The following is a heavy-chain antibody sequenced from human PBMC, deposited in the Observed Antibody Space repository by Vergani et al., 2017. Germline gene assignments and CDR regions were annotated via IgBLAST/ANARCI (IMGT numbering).Heavy chain of an antibody. J-gene: IGHJ4*02. D-gene: IGHD3-10*01. V-gene: IGHV3-30*02. CDR3: AKGSHGSGSYSVFDY. Sequence: QVQLVESGGGVVQPGGSLRLSCGASGFTFSNYGMHWVRQAPGKGLEWVTFIRYDGSNTYYADSVKGRFTISRDNSKNTLYLQMNSLRAEDTAVYYCAKGSHGSGSYSVFDYWGQGTLVTVSS. CDR1: GFTFSNYG. CDR2: IRYDGSNT.